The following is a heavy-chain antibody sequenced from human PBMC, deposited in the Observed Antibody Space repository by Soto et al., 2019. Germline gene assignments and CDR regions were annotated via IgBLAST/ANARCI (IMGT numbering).Heavy chain of an antibody. CDR2: IWYDGSNK. V-gene: IGHV3-33*01. J-gene: IGHJ6*02. CDR1: GFTFSNYG. D-gene: IGHD3-10*01. CDR3: ARTMVRGVIITPGYGMDV. Sequence: QVQLVESGGGVVQPGRSLRLSCAASGFTFSNYGMHWVRQAPGKGLEWVAVIWYDGSNKYYAGSVKGRFTISRDNSKNPLYLQMNSLRAEDTAVYYCARTMVRGVIITPGYGMDVWGQGTTVTVSS.